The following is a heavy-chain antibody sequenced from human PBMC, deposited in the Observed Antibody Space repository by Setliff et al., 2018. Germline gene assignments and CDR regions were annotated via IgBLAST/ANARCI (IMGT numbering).Heavy chain of an antibody. CDR1: DDSISSRHYY. D-gene: IGHD2-15*01. V-gene: IGHV4-61*09. Sequence: SETLSLTCTVSDDSISSRHYYWSWIRQPAGKGLEWLGQIYTSWSTNYNPSLKGRVTISVDTSKNQFSLELSSVTAADTAMYYCARENGYCSGGACYFMFDYWGQGTLVTVSS. J-gene: IGHJ4*02. CDR3: ARENGYCSGGACYFMFDY. CDR2: IYTSWST.